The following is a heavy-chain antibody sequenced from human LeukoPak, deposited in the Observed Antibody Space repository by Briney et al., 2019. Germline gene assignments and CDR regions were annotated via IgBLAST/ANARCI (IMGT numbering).Heavy chain of an antibody. J-gene: IGHJ4*02. V-gene: IGHV3-53*01. CDR1: GFTVSNTY. CDR3: ARDNYDSSGFT. CDR2: IYSGGGT. D-gene: IGHD3-22*01. Sequence: GGSLRLPCAASGFTVSNTYMSWVRQAPGKGLEWASIIYSGGGTRCADSVKGRFTISRDNSRNTLYLQMNSLRAEDTALYYCARDNYDSSGFTWGQGTLVTVSS.